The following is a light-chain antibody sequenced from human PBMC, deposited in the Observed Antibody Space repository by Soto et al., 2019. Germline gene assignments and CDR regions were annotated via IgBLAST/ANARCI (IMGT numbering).Light chain of an antibody. J-gene: IGLJ1*01. CDR3: SSYTSSSTYV. V-gene: IGLV2-14*01. Sequence: QSVLTQPASVSWSPGQSITISCTGTSSDVGGYNYVSWYQQHPGKAPKLMIYEVSNRPSGVSNRFSGSKSGNTASLTISGLQAEDEADYYCSSYTSSSTYVLGTGTKVTVL. CDR1: SSDVGGYNY. CDR2: EVS.